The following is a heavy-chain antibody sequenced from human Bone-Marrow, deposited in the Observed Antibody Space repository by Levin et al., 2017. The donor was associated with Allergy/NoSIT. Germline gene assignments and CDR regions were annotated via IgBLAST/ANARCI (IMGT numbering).Heavy chain of an antibody. V-gene: IGHV1-8*01. CDR1: GYTFTSYH. J-gene: IGHJ5*02. Sequence: ASVKVSCKTSGYTFTSYHVYWVRQAPGQGLEWMGYINPNSGNTGYAQKFQGRVSMTRNSSISNAYMELSGLKFEDTAIYYCARGDCYSGSCYGPDWLDPWGQGTQVTVSS. CDR3: ARGDCYSGSCYGPDWLDP. CDR2: INPNSGNT. D-gene: IGHD2/OR15-2a*01.